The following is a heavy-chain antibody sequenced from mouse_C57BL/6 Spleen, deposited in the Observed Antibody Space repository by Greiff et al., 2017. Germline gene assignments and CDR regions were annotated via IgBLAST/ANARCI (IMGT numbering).Heavy chain of an antibody. CDR3: ARPRVPLYFDH. CDR2: ISSGSSTI. Sequence: EVKLMESGGGLVKPGGSLKLSCAASGFTFSDYGMHWVRQAPEKGLEWVAYISSGSSTIYYADTVKGRFTISRDNAKNTLFLQMTSLRSEDTAMYYCARPRVPLYFDHWGQGTTLTVSS. D-gene: IGHD5-1*01. CDR1: GFTFSDYG. J-gene: IGHJ2*01. V-gene: IGHV5-17*01.